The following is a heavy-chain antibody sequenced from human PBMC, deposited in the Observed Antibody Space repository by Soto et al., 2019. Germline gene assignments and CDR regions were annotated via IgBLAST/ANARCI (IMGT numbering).Heavy chain of an antibody. J-gene: IGHJ4*02. D-gene: IGHD6-13*01. Sequence: QAQVVQSGAAVRKPGSSVKLSCKASEGTFNSYAIAWVRQTPGQGLEWMGGIIPYYNTLNYAQKFQDRVTITADDSTKTVYMELSSLRSDDTAVYFCASGASRWYPSFFDSWAQGTLVTVSS. CDR2: IIPYYNTL. V-gene: IGHV1-69*01. CDR3: ASGASRWYPSFFDS. CDR1: EGTFNSYA.